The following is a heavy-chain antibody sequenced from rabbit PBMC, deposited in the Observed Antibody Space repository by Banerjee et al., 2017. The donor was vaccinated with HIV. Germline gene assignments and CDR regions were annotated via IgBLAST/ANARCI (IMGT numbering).Heavy chain of an antibody. V-gene: IGHV1S43*01. CDR2: IYTGRGST. Sequence: QQQLEESGGGLVKPGGTLTLTCKASGFDFSSYGVSWVRQAPGKGLEWIGIIYTGRGSTDYASWVNGRFTISSDNAQNTVDLQMNSLTAADTATYFCARDGSNEDYGDLDLWGQGTLVTVS. CDR1: GFDFSSYGV. D-gene: IGHD2-1*01. CDR3: ARDGSNEDYGDLDL. J-gene: IGHJ3*01.